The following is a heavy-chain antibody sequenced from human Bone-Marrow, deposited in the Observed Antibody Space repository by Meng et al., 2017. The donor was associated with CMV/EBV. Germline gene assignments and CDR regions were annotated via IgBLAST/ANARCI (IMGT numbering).Heavy chain of an antibody. CDR3: ARRYCSSTSCSVAAFDI. D-gene: IGHD2-2*01. CDR2: IYPGDSDT. Sequence: GGSLRLSCKGSGYSFTSYWIGWVRQMPGKGLEWMGIIYPGDSDTRYSPSFQGQVTISADKSISTAYLQWSSLKASDTAMYYCARRYCSSTSCSVAAFDIWGQGTRVTVSS. V-gene: IGHV5-51*01. CDR1: GYSFTSYW. J-gene: IGHJ3*02.